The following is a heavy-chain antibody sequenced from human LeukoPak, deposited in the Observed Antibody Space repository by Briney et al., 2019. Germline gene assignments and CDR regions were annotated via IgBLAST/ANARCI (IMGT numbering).Heavy chain of an antibody. Sequence: PGRSLRLSCAASGFTFSSYGMHWVRQAPGKGLEWLAFISYGGSNQNYADSVKGRFTISRDNSKNTVYLQQSSLRAEDTAVYYCARERLRAFYYFDSWGQGTLVTVSS. CDR1: GFTFSSYG. V-gene: IGHV3-30*03. D-gene: IGHD2/OR15-2a*01. CDR2: ISYGGSNQ. CDR3: ARERLRAFYYFDS. J-gene: IGHJ4*02.